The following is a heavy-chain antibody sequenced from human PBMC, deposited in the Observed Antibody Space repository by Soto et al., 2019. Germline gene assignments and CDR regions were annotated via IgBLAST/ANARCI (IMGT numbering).Heavy chain of an antibody. Sequence: PGGSLRLSCAASGFTFSSYAMNWVRQAPGKGLEWVSVISGSGDSTYYADSVKGRFTISRDSSKNTLYLQMNSLRADDTAVYYSASRSSGWYFDYWGQGTLVTVSS. J-gene: IGHJ4*02. CDR3: ASRSSGWYFDY. D-gene: IGHD6-19*01. CDR2: ISGSGDST. CDR1: GFTFSSYA. V-gene: IGHV3-23*01.